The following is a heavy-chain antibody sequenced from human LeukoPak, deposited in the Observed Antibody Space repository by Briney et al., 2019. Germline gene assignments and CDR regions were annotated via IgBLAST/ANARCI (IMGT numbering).Heavy chain of an antibody. J-gene: IGHJ6*02. D-gene: IGHD2-2*01. CDR1: GFTFDDYA. Sequence: GRSLRLSCAASGFTFDDYAMHWVRQAPGKGLEWVSGISWNSGSIGYADSVKGRFTISRDNAKNSLYLQMNSLRAEDTALYYCAKDLGYCSSTSCDYCYGMDVWGQGTTVTVSS. V-gene: IGHV3-9*01. CDR3: AKDLGYCSSTSCDYCYGMDV. CDR2: ISWNSGSI.